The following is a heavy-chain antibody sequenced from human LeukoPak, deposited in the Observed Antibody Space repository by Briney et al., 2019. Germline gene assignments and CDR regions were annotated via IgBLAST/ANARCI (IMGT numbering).Heavy chain of an antibody. CDR1: GGSISSYY. V-gene: IGHV4-59*08. D-gene: IGHD5-18*01. CDR3: ARQPVAMAARYYYYGMDV. CDR2: IYYSGST. J-gene: IGHJ6*02. Sequence: SETLSLTCTVSGGSISSYYWSWIRQPPGKGLEWIGYIYYSGSTNYNPSLKSRVTISVDTSKNQFSLKLSSVTAADTAVYYCARQPVAMAARYYYYGMDVWGQGTTVTVSS.